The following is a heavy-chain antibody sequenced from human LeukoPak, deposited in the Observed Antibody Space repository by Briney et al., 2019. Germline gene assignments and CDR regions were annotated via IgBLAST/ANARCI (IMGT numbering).Heavy chain of an antibody. CDR3: ARSISIIVVVQGAFDI. Sequence: GSSVKVSCKASGGTFSSYAISWVRQAPGQGLEWMGGIIPIFGTANYAQKFQGRVTITADKSTSTAYMELSSLRPEDTAVYYCARSISIIVVVQGAFDIWGQGTVVTVSS. J-gene: IGHJ3*02. CDR1: GGTFSSYA. D-gene: IGHD3-22*01. CDR2: IIPIFGTA. V-gene: IGHV1-69*06.